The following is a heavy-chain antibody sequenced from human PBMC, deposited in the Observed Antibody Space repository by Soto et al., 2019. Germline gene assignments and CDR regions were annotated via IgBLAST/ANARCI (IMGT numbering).Heavy chain of an antibody. CDR1: GFTFDDYA. J-gene: IGHJ3*02. CDR3: AKDPIAVAGTGAFDI. CDR2: ISWNSGSI. V-gene: IGHV3-9*01. D-gene: IGHD6-19*01. Sequence: SLRLSCAASGFTFDDYAVHWVRQAPGKGLEWVSGISWNSGSIGYADSVKGRFTISRDNAKDSLYLQMNSLRAEDTALYYCAKDPIAVAGTGAFDIWGQGTMVTVSS.